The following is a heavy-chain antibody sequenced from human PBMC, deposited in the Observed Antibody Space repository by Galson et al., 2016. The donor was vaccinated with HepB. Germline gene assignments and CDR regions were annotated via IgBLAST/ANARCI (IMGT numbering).Heavy chain of an antibody. J-gene: IGHJ4*02. V-gene: IGHV3-7*01. CDR2: IRNDGTEK. CDR3: ARDRWCGPDCFYFDS. Sequence: SLRLSCAASGFTFSDYWMTWFRQAAGKGLEWMGTIRNDGTEKNYVDSVRGRFSTSRDNAENTLYLQMNNLRADDTATYFCARDRWCGPDCFYFDSWGQGTLVTVSS. D-gene: IGHD2-21*02. CDR1: GFTFSDYW.